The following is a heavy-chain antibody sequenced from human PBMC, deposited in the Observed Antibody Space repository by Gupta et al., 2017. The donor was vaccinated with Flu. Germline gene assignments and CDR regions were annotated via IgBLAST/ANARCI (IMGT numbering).Heavy chain of an antibody. D-gene: IGHD3-10*01. CDR1: GFMFRSYE. Sequence: EVQLVESGGGLAQPGGSLRPSCAASGFMFRSYEMNWVRQAPGKGLEWISYISHSGAIIYYADSVKGRFTISRDNANNSLHLQMNNLTAEDTALYYCAITGYGSWTHHYYAMDVWGQGTTVTVSS. V-gene: IGHV3-48*03. CDR2: ISHSGAII. J-gene: IGHJ6*02. CDR3: AITGYGSWTHHYYAMDV.